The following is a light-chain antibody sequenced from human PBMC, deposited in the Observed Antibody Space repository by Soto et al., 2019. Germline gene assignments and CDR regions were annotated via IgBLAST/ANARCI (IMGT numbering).Light chain of an antibody. CDR3: HQYGKSPRT. CDR1: QSVSSS. Sequence: EVVLTQSPGTLSLSPGERATLSCRVSQSVSSSLAWYQQKPGQAPRLLIYGASTRATGISDRFSGSGSGTDFTLSISRLEPGDFGVYFCHQYGKSPRTFGQGTKVDIK. J-gene: IGKJ1*01. V-gene: IGKV3-20*01. CDR2: GAS.